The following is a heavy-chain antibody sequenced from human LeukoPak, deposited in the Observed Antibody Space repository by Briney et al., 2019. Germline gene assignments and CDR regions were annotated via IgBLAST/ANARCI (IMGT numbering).Heavy chain of an antibody. CDR1: GYTLTELS. V-gene: IGHV1-24*01. CDR2: FDPEDGET. CDR3: ATGLIVGATDTFDI. Sequence: ASVKVSCKVSGYTLTELSMHWVRQAPGKGLEWMGGFDPEDGETIYAQKFQGRVTMTEDTSTDTAYMELSSLRSEDTAVYYCATGLIVGATDTFDIWGQGIMVTVSS. D-gene: IGHD1-26*01. J-gene: IGHJ3*02.